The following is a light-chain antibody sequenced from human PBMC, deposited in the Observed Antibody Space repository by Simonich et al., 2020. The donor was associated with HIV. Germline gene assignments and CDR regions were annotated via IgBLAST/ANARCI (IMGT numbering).Light chain of an antibody. CDR1: SSDVGSYNL. J-gene: IGLJ3*02. CDR3: AAWDDSLSGWV. CDR2: EGS. Sequence: QSALTQPASVSGSPGQSITISCTGTSSDVGSYNLVSWYQQHPGKAPQLMIYEGSKRPSGVSNRFSGAKSGNTASLTISGLQAEDEANYYCAAWDDSLSGWVFGGGTKLTVL. V-gene: IGLV2-23*01.